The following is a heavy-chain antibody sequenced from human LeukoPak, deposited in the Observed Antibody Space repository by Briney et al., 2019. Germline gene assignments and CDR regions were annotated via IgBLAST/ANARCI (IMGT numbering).Heavy chain of an antibody. CDR3: AKHRGVHPPYYMDV. J-gene: IGHJ6*03. V-gene: IGHV3-23*01. D-gene: IGHD3-10*01. Sequence: PGGSLRLSCAASGFTFTNYGMSCVRQGPGQGLQWVSLLHNDGVTTYYADSVRGRFTISRDNSNNTLYLKMNIVRAEDTAVYYCAKHRGVHPPYYMDVWGKGTTVTVSS. CDR2: LHNDGVTT. CDR1: GFTFTNYG.